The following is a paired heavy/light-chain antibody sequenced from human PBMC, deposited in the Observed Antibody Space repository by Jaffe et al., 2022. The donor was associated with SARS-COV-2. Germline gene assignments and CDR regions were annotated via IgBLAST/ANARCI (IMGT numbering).Light chain of an antibody. Sequence: EIVLTQSPGTLSLSPGERATLSCRASQSVSSSYLAWYQQKPGQAPRLLIYGASSRATGIPDRFSGSGSGTDFTLTISRLEPEDFAVYYCQQYGSSPQAFGGGTKVEIK. CDR3: QQYGSSPQA. V-gene: IGKV3-20*01. J-gene: IGKJ4*01. CDR2: GAS. CDR1: QSVSSSY.
Heavy chain of an antibody. CDR2: ISFDGSKK. Sequence: QVRLVESGGGVVQPGKSLRLSCAASGFTFNNYAMHWVRQAPGKGLEWVAIISFDGSKKSYADSMKGRFTISRDNSKNTLYLQMNSLRSEDTAIYYCSRPFWDFTMTVPGNYWGQGAVVTVSS. D-gene: IGHD4-17*01. CDR1: GFTFNNYA. CDR3: SRPFWDFTMTVPGNY. J-gene: IGHJ4*02. V-gene: IGHV3-30*04.